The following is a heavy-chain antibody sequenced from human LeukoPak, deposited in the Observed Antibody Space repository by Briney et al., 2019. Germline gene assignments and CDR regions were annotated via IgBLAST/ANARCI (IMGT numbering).Heavy chain of an antibody. Sequence: ASVKVSCKASGYTFTSYDINWVRQATGQGLEWMGWINPNSGGTNYAQKFQGWVTMTRDTSISTAYMELSRLRSDDTAVYYCARDLAAAGPPYYYYGMDVWGQGTTVTVSS. CDR2: INPNSGGT. CDR3: ARDLAAAGPPYYYYGMDV. D-gene: IGHD6-13*01. CDR1: GYTFTSYD. V-gene: IGHV1-2*04. J-gene: IGHJ6*02.